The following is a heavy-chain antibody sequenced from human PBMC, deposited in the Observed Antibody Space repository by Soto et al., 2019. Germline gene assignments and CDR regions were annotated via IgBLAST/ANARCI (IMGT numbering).Heavy chain of an antibody. D-gene: IGHD6-6*01. CDR3: ARHPIIWQLAPHYFDY. J-gene: IGHJ4*02. V-gene: IGHV4-39*01. CDR1: GGSISSSSYY. Sequence: SETLSLTCTVSGGSISSSSYYWGWIRQPPGKGLEWIGSIYYSGSTYYNPSLKSRVTISVDTSKNQFSLKLSSVTAADTAVYYCARHPIIWQLAPHYFDYWGQGTLVTVSS. CDR2: IYYSGST.